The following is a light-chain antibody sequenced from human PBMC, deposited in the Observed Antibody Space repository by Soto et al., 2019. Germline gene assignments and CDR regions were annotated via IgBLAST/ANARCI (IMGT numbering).Light chain of an antibody. V-gene: IGKV3-20*01. CDR1: QIFPSSY. J-gene: IGKJ4*01. Sequence: EIVLTQSPGTLSLSPGERATLSCRASQIFPSSYLAWYQQTPGQAPRLLIYGASSRATGITDRFSGSGSGTDFILTISRLEPEDFAVYYCQHYDSSPTFGGGTKVEIK. CDR2: GAS. CDR3: QHYDSSPT.